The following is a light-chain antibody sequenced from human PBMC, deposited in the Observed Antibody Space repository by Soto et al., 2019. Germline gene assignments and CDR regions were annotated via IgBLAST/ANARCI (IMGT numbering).Light chain of an antibody. CDR3: QQSYSTWT. V-gene: IGKV1-39*01. CDR1: QNIRGY. Sequence: DIQMSQYPSSLSASVGDRVTITCRSSQNIRGYLNWYQQKAGKAPKLLIYAASSLQSGVPSRFSGSGSGTDFILTISSLQPEDFGSYYCQQSYSTWTFGQGTKVEIK. J-gene: IGKJ1*01. CDR2: AAS.